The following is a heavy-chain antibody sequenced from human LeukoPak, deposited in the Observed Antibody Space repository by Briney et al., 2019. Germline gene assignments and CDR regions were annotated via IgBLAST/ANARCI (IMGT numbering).Heavy chain of an antibody. Sequence: GGSLRLSCAAFGFTFSSYSMNWVRQAPGKGLEWVSSISSSSSYIYYADSAKGRFTISRDNAKNSLYLQMNSLRAEDTAVYYCARCSRILTDYFDYWGQGTLVTVSS. CDR3: ARCSRILTDYFDY. V-gene: IGHV3-21*01. D-gene: IGHD3-9*01. J-gene: IGHJ4*02. CDR1: GFTFSSYS. CDR2: ISSSSSYI.